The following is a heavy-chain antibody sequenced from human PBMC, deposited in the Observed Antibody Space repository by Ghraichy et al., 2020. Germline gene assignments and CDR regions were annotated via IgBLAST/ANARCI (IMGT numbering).Heavy chain of an antibody. CDR3: ASRVGWPSEYFHH. Sequence: SQTLSLTCTVSGDSFSSYYWSWIRQSAGKGLEWIGRIYTSGSTNYNPSLESRITMSVDTSKNQFSLKLSSVTASDTAVYYCASRVGWPSEYFHHWGQGTLVSVSS. D-gene: IGHD2-15*01. CDR2: IYTSGST. V-gene: IGHV4-4*07. J-gene: IGHJ1*01. CDR1: GDSFSSYY.